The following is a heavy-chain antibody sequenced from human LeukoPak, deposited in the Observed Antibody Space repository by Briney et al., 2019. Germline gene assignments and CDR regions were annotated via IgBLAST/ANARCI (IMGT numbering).Heavy chain of an antibody. Sequence: GGSLRLSCAASGFTFSSYSMSWVRHAPGKGLEWVSAISGSGGSTYYADSVKGRFTISRDNSKNTLYLQMSRLRAEDAAVSYCARDSSSCTYFDCRGDAYDVWGQGKMVTVSS. CDR3: ARDSSSCTYFDCRGDAYDV. CDR1: GFTFSSYS. D-gene: IGHD3-9*01. CDR2: ISGSGGST. J-gene: IGHJ3*01. V-gene: IGHV3-23*01.